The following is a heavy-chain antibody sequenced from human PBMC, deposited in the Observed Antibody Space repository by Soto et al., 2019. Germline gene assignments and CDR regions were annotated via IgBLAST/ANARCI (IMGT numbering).Heavy chain of an antibody. J-gene: IGHJ4*02. CDR1: GFLFRNFG. CDR2: ISGDGNDK. Sequence: PGGSLRLSCAASGFLFRNFGMHWVRRAPGKGLGWVAAISGDGNDKYYADSMKGRFTISRDNFNNTLYLQLNSLRPEDTAVYHCVQGASTAHQPLDSWGQGVLVTVSS. D-gene: IGHD1-26*01. V-gene: IGHV3-30*03. CDR3: VQGASTAHQPLDS.